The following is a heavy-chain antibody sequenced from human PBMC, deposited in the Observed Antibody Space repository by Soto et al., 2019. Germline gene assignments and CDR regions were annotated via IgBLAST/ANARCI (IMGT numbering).Heavy chain of an antibody. J-gene: IGHJ4*02. CDR2: IYYSGST. CDR1: GGSIISGGYY. Sequence: PSETLSLTCTVSGGSIISGGYYFIGIGQHPWKGLEWIGYIYYSGSTYYNPSLKSRVTISVDTSKNQFSLKLSSVTAADTAVYYCARASIAAAGTSICDYWGQGTLVTVSS. D-gene: IGHD6-13*01. CDR3: ARASIAAAGTSICDY. V-gene: IGHV4-31*03.